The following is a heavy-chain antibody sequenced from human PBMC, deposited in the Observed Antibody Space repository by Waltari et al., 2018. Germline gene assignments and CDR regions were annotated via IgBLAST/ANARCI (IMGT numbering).Heavy chain of an antibody. CDR1: GFPFRSYG. J-gene: IGHJ4*02. CDR2: IWYDGSNK. V-gene: IGHV3-33*01. Sequence: QVQLVESGGGVVQPGRSLRLSCAASGFPFRSYGMPWVRQAPGKGLEWVAVIWYDGSNKYYADSVKGRFTISRDNSKNTLYLQMNSLRAEDTAVYYCARDQRADYFDYWGQGTLVTVSS. D-gene: IGHD1-1*01. CDR3: ARDQRADYFDY.